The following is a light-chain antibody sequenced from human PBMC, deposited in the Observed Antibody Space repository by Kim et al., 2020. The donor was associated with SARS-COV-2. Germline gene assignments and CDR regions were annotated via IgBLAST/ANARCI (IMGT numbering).Light chain of an antibody. CDR2: KNT. J-gene: IGLJ1*01. Sequence: QSVLTQPPSASGTPGQRVTISCSGSSSNIGSNYVYWYQQLPGTAPKLLISKNTQRPSAVPDRFSGSKSGTSASLAISGLRSGDEADYYCAAWDDSLSGYVFGTGTKVTVL. CDR1: SSNIGSNY. CDR3: AAWDDSLSGYV. V-gene: IGLV1-47*01.